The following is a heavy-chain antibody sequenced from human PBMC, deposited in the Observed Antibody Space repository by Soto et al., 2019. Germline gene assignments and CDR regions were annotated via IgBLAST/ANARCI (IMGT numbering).Heavy chain of an antibody. CDR2: IWYDGSNK. D-gene: IGHD3-10*01. CDR1: GFTFSSYG. Sequence: GGSLRLSCAASGFTFSSYGMHWVRQAPGKGLEWVAVIWYDGSNKYYADSVKGRFTISRDNSKNTLYLQMNSLRAEDTAVYYCARDMVRGVIITYYYYYYMDVWGKGTTVTVSS. V-gene: IGHV3-33*01. J-gene: IGHJ6*03. CDR3: ARDMVRGVIITYYYYYYMDV.